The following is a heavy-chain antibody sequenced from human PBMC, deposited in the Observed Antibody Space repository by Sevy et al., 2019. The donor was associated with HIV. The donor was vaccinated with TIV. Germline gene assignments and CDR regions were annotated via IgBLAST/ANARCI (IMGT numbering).Heavy chain of an antibody. J-gene: IGHJ5*02. CDR2: IWHDGSNK. Sequence: GGSLRLSCAASGLTFNFHGMHWVRQAPGKGSEWVAFIWHDGSNKYMADSVKGRFTISRDNSKNTLFLQMNSLTVEDTAVYYCARETDNSARWLDPWGQGTLVTVSS. D-gene: IGHD4-4*01. V-gene: IGHV3-30*02. CDR1: GLTFNFHG. CDR3: ARETDNSARWLDP.